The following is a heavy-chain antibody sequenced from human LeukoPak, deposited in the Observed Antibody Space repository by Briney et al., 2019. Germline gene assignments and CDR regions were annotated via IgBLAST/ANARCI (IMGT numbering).Heavy chain of an antibody. CDR2: ISGSGCRT. Sequence: VGPPRLSCAASGFTFSSYAMSRVRQAPGTGLGWVSAISGSGCRTYSASAVKGRFTISRDNSKNTLYVQMNSLRAEDTAVYYCAKSGSLIVRGQYYFHYWGQGTLVTVSS. V-gene: IGHV3-23*01. D-gene: IGHD1-26*01. J-gene: IGHJ4*02. CDR1: GFTFSSYA. CDR3: AKSGSLIVRGQYYFHY.